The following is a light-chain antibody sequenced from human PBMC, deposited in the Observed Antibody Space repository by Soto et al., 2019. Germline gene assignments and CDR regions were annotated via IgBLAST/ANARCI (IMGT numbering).Light chain of an antibody. Sequence: EIVLTQSPGTLSLSPGERATLSCRASQSVSSSFLSWYQQKRGQAPRLLMFGASSRATGIPARFSGSGSGTDFTLTISGVQHEDFATYYCQQSYFTPTFGQGTKVDIK. CDR2: GAS. V-gene: IGKV3-20*01. CDR1: QSVSSSF. J-gene: IGKJ1*01. CDR3: QQSYFTPT.